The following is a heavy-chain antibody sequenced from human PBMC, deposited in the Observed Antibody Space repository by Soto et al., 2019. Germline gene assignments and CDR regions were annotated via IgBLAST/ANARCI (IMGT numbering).Heavy chain of an antibody. CDR2: ISYDGSNK. Sequence: PGGSLRLSCAASGFTFSSYAMHWVRQAPGKGLEWVAVISYDGSNKYYADSVKGRFTISRDNSKNTLYLQMNSLRAEDTAVYYCSRDSIGSSWAFDYWGQGTLVVVSS. V-gene: IGHV3-30-3*01. D-gene: IGHD6-13*01. J-gene: IGHJ4*02. CDR3: SRDSIGSSWAFDY. CDR1: GFTFSSYA.